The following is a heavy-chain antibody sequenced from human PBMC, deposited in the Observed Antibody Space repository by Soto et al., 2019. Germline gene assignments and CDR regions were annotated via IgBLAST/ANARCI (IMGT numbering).Heavy chain of an antibody. D-gene: IGHD3-10*01. Sequence: GGSLSLSCAASGFTFSDYYMSWIRQAPGKGLEWVSYISSSGSTIYYADSVKGRFTISRDNAKNSLYLQMNSLRAEDTAVYYCARDSRQLLQYAFDIWGQGTMVTVSS. J-gene: IGHJ3*02. CDR1: GFTFSDYY. V-gene: IGHV3-11*01. CDR3: ARDSRQLLQYAFDI. CDR2: ISSSGSTI.